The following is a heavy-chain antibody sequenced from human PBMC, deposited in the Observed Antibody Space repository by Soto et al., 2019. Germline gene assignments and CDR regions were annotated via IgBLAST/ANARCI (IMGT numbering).Heavy chain of an antibody. V-gene: IGHV1-18*04. CDR3: AKRPSGTTWGESDY. D-gene: IGHD4-17*01. CDR2: FSGYSGHA. CDR1: GYIFSDYG. J-gene: IGHJ4*02. Sequence: QVQVMQSGAEVKKPGDSVKVSCKTSGYIFSDYGINWVRQAPGQGLGWRGWFSGYSGHANLAQTFQGRVTMTTDKSTRTASMELRRHSSDDTAVYYSAKRPSGTTWGESDYWGQGTLVTVSS.